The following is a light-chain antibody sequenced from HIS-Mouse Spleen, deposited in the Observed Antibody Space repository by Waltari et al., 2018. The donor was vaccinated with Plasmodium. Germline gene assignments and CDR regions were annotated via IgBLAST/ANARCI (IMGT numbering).Light chain of an antibody. CDR1: QSLLHTNGYNY. J-gene: IGKJ2*01. Sequence: DIVMTQSPLSLPVTPGEPASIPCRSSQSLLHTNGYNYLDWYLQKPGLSPQLLIYLGSNLASGVPDRFCGSGSGTDFTLKISRVEAEDVGVYYCMQALQTPRYTFGQGTKLEIK. CDR2: LGS. CDR3: MQALQTPRYT. V-gene: IGKV2-28*01.